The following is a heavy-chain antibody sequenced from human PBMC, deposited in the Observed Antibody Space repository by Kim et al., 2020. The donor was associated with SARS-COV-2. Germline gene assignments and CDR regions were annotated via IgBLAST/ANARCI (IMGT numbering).Heavy chain of an antibody. V-gene: IGHV1-18*01. Sequence: DAQKVHGRVTMTRDTSTKTAYMELWSLRSDDTAMYYCARGAYGDVSFDYWGQGTLVTVSS. J-gene: IGHJ4*02. CDR3: ARGAYGDVSFDY. D-gene: IGHD4-17*01.